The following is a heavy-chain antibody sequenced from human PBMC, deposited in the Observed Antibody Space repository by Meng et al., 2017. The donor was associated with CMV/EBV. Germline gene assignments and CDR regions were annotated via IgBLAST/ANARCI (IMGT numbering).Heavy chain of an antibody. V-gene: IGHV3-30-3*01. J-gene: IGHJ4*02. CDR2: ISYDGSNK. CDR1: GFTFSSYA. Sequence: GESLKISCAASGFTFSSYAMHWVRQAPGKGLEWVAVISYDGSNKYYADSVKGRFTISRDNSKNTLYLQMNSLRAEDTAVYYCARDGGYCTNGVCYPDYWGQGTLVTVSS. CDR3: ARDGGYCTNGVCYPDY. D-gene: IGHD2-8*01.